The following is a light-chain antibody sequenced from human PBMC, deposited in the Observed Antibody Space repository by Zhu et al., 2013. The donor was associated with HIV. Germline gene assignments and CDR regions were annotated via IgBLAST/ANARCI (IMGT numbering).Light chain of an antibody. Sequence: DIVMTQSPFSLPVTPGEPASISCRSSQSLLHKNGYNFLHWYLQRPGQSPQLLMFMASNRASGVPDRFSGSGSGTDFTLTISSLQPEDVATYYCQKYNSVPITFGPGTKVDIK. CDR2: MAS. V-gene: IGKV2-28*01. J-gene: IGKJ3*01. CDR1: QSLLHKNGYNF. CDR3: QKYNSVPIT.